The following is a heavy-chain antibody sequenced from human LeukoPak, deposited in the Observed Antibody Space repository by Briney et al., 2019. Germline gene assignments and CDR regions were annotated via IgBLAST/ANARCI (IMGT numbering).Heavy chain of an antibody. Sequence: GGSLRLSCAASGFAFSTYSMTWVGQAPGKGLEGVSSFSSGSPIYYADPLKGRFTISRDNAKNSLYLQMNSLRAEDTAVSYCARNRYYHDSSGYYPGGLFDYWGQGTLVTVSS. V-gene: IGHV3-69-1*01. D-gene: IGHD3-22*01. CDR2: FSSGSPI. CDR1: GFAFSTYS. CDR3: ARNRYYHDSSGYYPGGLFDY. J-gene: IGHJ4*02.